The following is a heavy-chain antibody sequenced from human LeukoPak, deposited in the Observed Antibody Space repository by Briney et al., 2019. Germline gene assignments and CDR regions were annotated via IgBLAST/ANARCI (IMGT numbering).Heavy chain of an antibody. V-gene: IGHV4-34*01. CDR3: ARGYGSGSSYYYYGMDV. CDR1: GGSFSGYY. Sequence: SETLSLTCAVYGGSFSGYYWSWIRQPPGKGREWIGESNHSGSTNYNPSLKSRVTISVDTSKNQFSLKLSSVTAADSAVYYCARGYGSGSSYYYYGMDVWGQGTTVTVSS. D-gene: IGHD3-10*01. CDR2: SNHSGST. J-gene: IGHJ6*02.